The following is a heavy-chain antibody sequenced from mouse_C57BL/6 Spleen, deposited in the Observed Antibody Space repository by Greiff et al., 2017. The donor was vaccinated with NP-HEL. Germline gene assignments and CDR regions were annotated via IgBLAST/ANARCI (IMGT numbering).Heavy chain of an antibody. CDR1: GYTFTSYW. Sequence: VQLQQSGAELVMPGASVKLSCKASGYTFTSYWMHWVKQRPGQGLEWIGEIDPSDSYTNYNQKFKGKSTLTVDKSSSTAYMQLSSLTSEDSAVYYCAGSFFAYWGQGTLVTVSA. J-gene: IGHJ3*01. V-gene: IGHV1-69*01. CDR3: AGSFFAY. CDR2: IDPSDSYT. D-gene: IGHD1-1*02.